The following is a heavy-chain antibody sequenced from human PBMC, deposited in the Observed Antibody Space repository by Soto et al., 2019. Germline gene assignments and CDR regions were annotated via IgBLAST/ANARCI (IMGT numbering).Heavy chain of an antibody. D-gene: IGHD4-17*01. CDR3: GGGGRTVAYGMDV. CDR2: IYSGGST. Sequence: EVQLVESGGGLIQPGGSLRLSCAASGFTVSSNYMSLVRQAPGKGLEWVSVIYSGGSTYYADSVKGRFTISRDNSKNTLYLQMNSLGAEDTAVYYWGGGGRTVAYGMDVWGQGTTVTVSS. CDR1: GFTVSSNY. J-gene: IGHJ6*02. V-gene: IGHV3-53*01.